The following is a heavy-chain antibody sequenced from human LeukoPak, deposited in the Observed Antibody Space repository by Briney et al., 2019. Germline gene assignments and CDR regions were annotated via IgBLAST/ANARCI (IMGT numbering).Heavy chain of an antibody. J-gene: IGHJ6*02. CDR3: AKDRPRYSSSWYYYYYGMDV. CDR2: LRPDGSDK. Sequence: TGGSLRLSCAASGFTFSGYWMTWVRQAPGKGLEWVANLRPDGSDKYYADSVKGRFTISRDNSKNTLYLQMNSLRAEDTAVYYCAKDRPRYSSSWYYYYYGMDVWGQGTTVTVSS. CDR1: GFTFSGYW. D-gene: IGHD6-13*01. V-gene: IGHV3-7*01.